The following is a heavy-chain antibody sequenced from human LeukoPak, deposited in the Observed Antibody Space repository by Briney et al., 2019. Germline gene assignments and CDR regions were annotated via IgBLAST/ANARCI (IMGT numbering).Heavy chain of an antibody. CDR3: ARGHGRLSQGRNGGGDY. J-gene: IGHJ4*02. D-gene: IGHD1-1*01. Sequence: SETLSLTSAVYGGSCCGYYWGWIRQPPGKGREWSVKINHSGSTNYNPSLKSPLTISIDTTKNQFSLKLSSVTAADTAVYYCARGHGRLSQGRNGGGDYWGQGTLVTVS. CDR2: INHSGST. V-gene: IGHV4-34*01. CDR1: GGSCCGYY.